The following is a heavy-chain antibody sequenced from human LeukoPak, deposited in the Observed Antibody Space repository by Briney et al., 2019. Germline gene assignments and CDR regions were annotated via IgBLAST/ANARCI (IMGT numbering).Heavy chain of an antibody. D-gene: IGHD6-19*01. CDR2: ISDRGDIT. J-gene: IGHJ5*02. CDR3: AKDALRSDGWYFFGP. V-gene: IGHV3-23*01. CDR1: GFSFSKLA. Sequence: GGSLRLSCAASGFSFSKLAMGWVRQAPGKGLEWGSVISDRGDITYYADSLKGRFTISRDNSKHTLYLHMNSLRAEDTALYCCAKDALRSDGWYFFGPWGQGTPGTVSS.